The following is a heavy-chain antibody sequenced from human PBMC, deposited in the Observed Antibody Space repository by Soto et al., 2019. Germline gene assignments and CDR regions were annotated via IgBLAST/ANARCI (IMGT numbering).Heavy chain of an antibody. V-gene: IGHV4-31*03. CDR2: IYYSGGT. CDR1: GGSISSGGYY. CDR3: ARDERYQLLSGGMDV. D-gene: IGHD2-2*01. Sequence: QVQLQESGPGLVKPSQTLSLTCTVSGGSISSGGYYWSWIRQHPGKGLEWIGYIYYSGGTYYNPSLKIRVTISVDTSKNQFSLKLRSVTAADTAVYYCARDERYQLLSGGMDVWGQGTTVTVSS. J-gene: IGHJ6*02.